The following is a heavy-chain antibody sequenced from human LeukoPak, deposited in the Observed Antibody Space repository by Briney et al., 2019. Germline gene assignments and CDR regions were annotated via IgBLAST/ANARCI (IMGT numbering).Heavy chain of an antibody. J-gene: IGHJ4*02. CDR1: GYTFTGYY. CDR2: INPNSGGT. D-gene: IGHD6-6*01. Sequence: ASVKVSCKASGYTFTGYYMHWVRQAPGQGLEWMGRINPNSGGTNYAQKFQGRVTMTRDTSISTPYMELSRLRSDDTAVYYCARGGGIAARPVDYWGQGTLVTVFS. CDR3: ARGGGIAARPVDY. V-gene: IGHV1-2*06.